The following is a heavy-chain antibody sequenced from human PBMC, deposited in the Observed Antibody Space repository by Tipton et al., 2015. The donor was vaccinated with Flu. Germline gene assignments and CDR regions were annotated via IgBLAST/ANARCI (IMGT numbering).Heavy chain of an antibody. D-gene: IGHD2-2*01. Sequence: QLVQSGAELKKPRASVKVSCKASGYTFESYGISWVRQAPGQGLEWMGWISAYSDNRNYAQRFQGRITMTTDTSTSTAFMELRSLRSDDTAVYYCARDMPQGIVVIPPAKRFDFWGQGTLVTVSS. V-gene: IGHV1-18*01. CDR1: GYTFESYG. J-gene: IGHJ4*02. CDR3: ARDMPQGIVVIPPAKRFDF. CDR2: ISAYSDNR.